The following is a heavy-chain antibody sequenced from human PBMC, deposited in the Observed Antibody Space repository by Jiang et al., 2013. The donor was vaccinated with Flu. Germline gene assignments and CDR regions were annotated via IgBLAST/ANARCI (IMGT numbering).Heavy chain of an antibody. CDR2: IHYSGSA. CDR1: GGSISSYF. CDR3: ARLERKEVRGVSTFDP. D-gene: IGHD3-10*01. J-gene: IGHJ5*02. Sequence: ETLSLSCTVSGGSISSYFWSWIRQPPGKGLEWLGFIHYSGSAKYNPSLKSRVTISLDTSKSQFSLKLSSVTAADTAVYYCARLERKEVRGVSTFDPWGQGTLVTVSS. V-gene: IGHV4-59*01.